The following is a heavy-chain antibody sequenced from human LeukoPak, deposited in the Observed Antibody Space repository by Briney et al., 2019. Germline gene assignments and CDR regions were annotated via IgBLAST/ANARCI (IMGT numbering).Heavy chain of an antibody. J-gene: IGHJ4*02. CDR1: GFTFSTYG. CDR3: AKGGCSSTTCYGNS. Sequence: PGESLRLSCAVSGFTFSTYGMHRVRQAPGKGLEWVASVSYDGSNKFYADSVKGRFTISRDNSKNTLYLQMNSLRDEDTAVYYCAKGGCSSTTCYGNSWGPGTLVTVSS. CDR2: VSYDGSNK. D-gene: IGHD2-2*01. V-gene: IGHV3-30*18.